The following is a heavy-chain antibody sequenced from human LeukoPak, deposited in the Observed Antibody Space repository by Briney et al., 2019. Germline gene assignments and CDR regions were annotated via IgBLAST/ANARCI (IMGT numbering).Heavy chain of an antibody. V-gene: IGHV3-48*04. CDR2: ISSSGSTI. Sequence: PGGSLRLSCAASGFAFSTYSMDWVRQAPGKGLEWVSYISSSGSTIYYADSVKGRFTISRDNAKNSLYLQMNSLRAEDTAVYYCAREAGRSKTVTPDAFDIWGQGTMVTVSS. D-gene: IGHD4-17*01. J-gene: IGHJ3*02. CDR3: AREAGRSKTVTPDAFDI. CDR1: GFAFSTYS.